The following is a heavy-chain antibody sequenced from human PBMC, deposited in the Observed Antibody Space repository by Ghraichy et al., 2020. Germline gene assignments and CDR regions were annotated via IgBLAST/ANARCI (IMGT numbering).Heavy chain of an antibody. Sequence: SQTLSLTCAFSGDSVSTKSVTWNWIRQSPSRGLEWLGRTYYRSKWNNDYAASVKSRIIITPDTSKNQFSLQLNSVTPEDTAVYYCARGHYPRGLDVWGQGTTVTVSS. D-gene: IGHD3-10*01. V-gene: IGHV6-1*01. CDR3: ARGHYPRGLDV. CDR2: TYYRSKWNN. J-gene: IGHJ6*02. CDR1: GDSVSTKSVT.